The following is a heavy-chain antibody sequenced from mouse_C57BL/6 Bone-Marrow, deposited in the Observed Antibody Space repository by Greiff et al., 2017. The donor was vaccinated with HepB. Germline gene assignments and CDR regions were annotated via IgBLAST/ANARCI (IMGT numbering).Heavy chain of an antibody. D-gene: IGHD2-1*01. Sequence: VQLQQSGAELAKPGASVKLSCTASGYTFTSYWMHWVRQRPGQGLEWIGYINPRSGYTNYNQKFKDKATLTEEKSSSTAYMQLSSLTYEDSAVYYCASRLWYPFAYWGQGTLVTVSA. J-gene: IGHJ3*01. CDR1: GYTFTSYW. CDR2: INPRSGYT. V-gene: IGHV1-7*01. CDR3: ASRLWYPFAY.